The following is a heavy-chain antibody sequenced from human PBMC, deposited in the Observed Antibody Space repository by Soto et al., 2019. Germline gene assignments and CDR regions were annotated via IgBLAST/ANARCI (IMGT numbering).Heavy chain of an antibody. CDR3: ATGFNWYFDL. CDR1: GFTFSSSA. V-gene: IGHV3-23*01. CDR2: ISGSYDNT. Sequence: EVQLLESGGGLVQPGGSLTLSCAATGFTFSSSAMNWVRQAAGKELEWVSAISGSYDNTFYADPVKGRFTISRDNSKNTPYLQMNSLRAEDTAVYYCATGFNWYFDLWGSGTLVTVSS. D-gene: IGHD3-10*01. J-gene: IGHJ2*01.